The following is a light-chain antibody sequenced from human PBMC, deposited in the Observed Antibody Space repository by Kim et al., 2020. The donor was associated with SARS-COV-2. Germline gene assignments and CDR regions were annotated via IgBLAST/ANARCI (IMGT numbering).Light chain of an antibody. CDR2: RNN. J-gene: IGLJ2*01. CDR3: AAWDDSLSGVV. Sequence: QEVTISCSGSSANIGSKYVDWYQQLPGTAPKLLIYRNNQRPSGVPDRFSGSKSGTSASLAISGLRSEDEADYYCAAWDDSLSGVVFGGGTQLTVL. V-gene: IGLV1-47*01. CDR1: SANIGSKY.